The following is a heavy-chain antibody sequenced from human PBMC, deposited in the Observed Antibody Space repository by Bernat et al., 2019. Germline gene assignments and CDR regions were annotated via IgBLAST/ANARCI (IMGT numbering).Heavy chain of an antibody. CDR2: IWYDGSNK. J-gene: IGHJ1*01. CDR1: GFTFSSYG. D-gene: IGHD3-3*01. V-gene: IGHV3-33*01. CDR3: ARGRSYDFWSGYYPPREYFQH. Sequence: QVQLVESGGGVVQPGRSLRLSCAASGFTFSSYGMHWVRQAPGKGVEWVAVIWYDGSNKYYADSVKGRFTISRDNSKNTLYLQMNSLRAEDTAVYYCARGRSYDFWSGYYPPREYFQHWGQGTLVTVSS.